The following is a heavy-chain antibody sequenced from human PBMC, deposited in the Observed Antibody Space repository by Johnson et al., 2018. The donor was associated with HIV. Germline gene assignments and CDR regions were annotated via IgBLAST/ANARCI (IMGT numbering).Heavy chain of an antibody. CDR2: IYSGGTT. V-gene: IGHV3-20*04. Sequence: VQLVESGGGVVRPGGSLRLSCAASGFTFDDYGMTWVRQAPGKGLEWVSVIYSGGTTWYADSVKGRLTISRDNSKNTLYLQMNSLKAEDTGVYYCARDSTPWGGEHVGYAFDLWGRGTLVTISS. CDR1: GFTFDDYG. J-gene: IGHJ3*01. CDR3: ARDSTPWGGEHVGYAFDL. D-gene: IGHD4-17*01.